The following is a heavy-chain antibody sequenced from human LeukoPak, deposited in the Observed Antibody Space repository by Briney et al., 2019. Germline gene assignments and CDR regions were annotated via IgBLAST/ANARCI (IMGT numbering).Heavy chain of an antibody. CDR2: ISGSGGST. D-gene: IGHD4-17*01. CDR1: GFTFSSYA. CDR3: AKAPNGDYGGNWFDP. Sequence: PGGSLRLSCAAPGFTFSSYAMSWVRQAPGKGLEWVSAISGSGGSTYYADSVKGRFTISRDNSKNTLYLQMNSLRAEDTAVYYCAKAPNGDYGGNWFDPWGQGTLVTVSS. V-gene: IGHV3-23*01. J-gene: IGHJ5*02.